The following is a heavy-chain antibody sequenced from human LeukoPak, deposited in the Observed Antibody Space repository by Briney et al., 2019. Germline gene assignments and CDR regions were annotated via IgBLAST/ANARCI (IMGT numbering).Heavy chain of an antibody. CDR1: GFTFSSYA. CDR2: ISGSGAST. V-gene: IGHV3-23*01. CDR3: AREFTPGIAAAGFDAF. D-gene: IGHD6-13*01. Sequence: GGSLRLSCAASGFTFSSYAMSWVRQAPGKGLEWVSAISGSGASTYYADSVKGRFTISRDNSKNTLYLQMNSLRAEDTAVYYCAREFTPGIAAAGFDAFWGQGTMVTVSS. J-gene: IGHJ3*01.